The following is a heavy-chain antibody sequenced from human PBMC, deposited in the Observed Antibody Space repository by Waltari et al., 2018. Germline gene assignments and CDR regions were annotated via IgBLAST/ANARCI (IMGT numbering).Heavy chain of an antibody. CDR1: GFAFRPYE. V-gene: IGHV3-48*03. CDR3: ARALYSHSSGHWFDS. J-gene: IGHJ5*01. CDR2: ISTSGTTI. D-gene: IGHD6-19*01. Sequence: EVQLVESGGVLVQPGGSLRLSCAASGFAFRPYEMNWVRQAPGEGLELLSYISTSGTTIYYAGSVKGRFTISRDDAKDSLYLHMSSLRADDTAVYYCARALYSHSSGHWFDSWGQGSLVTVSS.